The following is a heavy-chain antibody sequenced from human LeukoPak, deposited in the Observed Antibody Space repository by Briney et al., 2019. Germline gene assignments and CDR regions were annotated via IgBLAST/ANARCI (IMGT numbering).Heavy chain of an antibody. CDR3: ARVPYSTTWYRYFDY. J-gene: IGHJ4*01. CDR2: ISGSGGST. Sequence: PGGSLRVSCAASGFTFSNYALSWVRQAPGEGLEWVSAISGSGGSTYYAASVKGRFTISRDNSKNTLYLQMNSLRAEDAAVYYCARVPYSTTWYRYFDYWGHGTLVTVSS. D-gene: IGHD2-2*01. CDR1: GFTFSNYA. V-gene: IGHV3-23*01.